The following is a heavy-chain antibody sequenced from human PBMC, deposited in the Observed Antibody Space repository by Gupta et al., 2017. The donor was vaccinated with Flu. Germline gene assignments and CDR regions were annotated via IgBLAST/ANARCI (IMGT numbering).Heavy chain of an antibody. Sequence: EVQLVESGGGVVRPGGSLRISCATSGFPFDDYGMSWVRQAPGKGLEWVSGIDWNGGRKGYADSVKGRFTISRDNAKNSLYLQMNSLRAEDTALYYCATFGAGGWYPNDSWGQGTLVTVSS. D-gene: IGHD6-19*01. J-gene: IGHJ4*02. V-gene: IGHV3-20*04. CDR1: GFPFDDYG. CDR2: IDWNGGRK. CDR3: ATFGAGGWYPNDS.